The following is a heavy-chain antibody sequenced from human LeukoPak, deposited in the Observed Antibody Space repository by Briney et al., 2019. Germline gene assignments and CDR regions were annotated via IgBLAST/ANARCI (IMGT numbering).Heavy chain of an antibody. CDR2: ISGSGETP. V-gene: IGHV3-23*01. CDR1: GFTFSTYA. CDR3: AKMGASSNWFDS. Sequence: GGSLRLSCAASGFTFSTYAMSWVRQAPGKGLEWVSFISGSGETPYYVDSVKGRFTISIDNSKNTVFLQMNSLRAEDTAVYYCAKMGASSNWFDSWGQGTLVAVSS. D-gene: IGHD3-16*01. J-gene: IGHJ5*01.